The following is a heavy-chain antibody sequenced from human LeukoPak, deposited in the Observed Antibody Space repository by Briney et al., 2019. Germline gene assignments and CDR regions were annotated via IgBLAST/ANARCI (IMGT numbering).Heavy chain of an antibody. Sequence: ASVKVSCKASGYTFSSYYMHWVRQAPGQGLEWMGIISPSGDTTNYAQKFQGRVTMTRDSSTSTVYMELSSLRSDDTAVYYCARIPEMTTMKGLGYWGQGTLVTVSS. D-gene: IGHD5-24*01. V-gene: IGHV1-46*01. CDR2: ISPSGDTT. CDR3: ARIPEMTTMKGLGY. J-gene: IGHJ4*02. CDR1: GYTFSSYY.